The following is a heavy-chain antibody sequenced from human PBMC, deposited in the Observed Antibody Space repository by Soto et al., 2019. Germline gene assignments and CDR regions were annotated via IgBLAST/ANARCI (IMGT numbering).Heavy chain of an antibody. J-gene: IGHJ5*02. CDR3: ARERPVGSSSWYASAWFDP. V-gene: IGHV4-34*01. CDR2: INHSGST. CDR1: GGSFSGYY. D-gene: IGHD6-13*01. Sequence: QVQLQQWGAGLLKPSETLSLTCAVYGGSFSGYYWSWIRQPPGKGLEWIGEINHSGSTNYNPSLKSRVTTSVDTSKNQFSLKLSSVTAADTAVYYCARERPVGSSSWYASAWFDPWGQGTLVTVSS.